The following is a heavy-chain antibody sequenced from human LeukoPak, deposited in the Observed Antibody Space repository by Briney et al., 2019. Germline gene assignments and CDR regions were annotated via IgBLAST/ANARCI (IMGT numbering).Heavy chain of an antibody. CDR2: ISTSGGST. J-gene: IGHJ6*02. D-gene: IGHD2-8*01. CDR1: GFTFSSYA. CDR3: AVLHYYAMDV. V-gene: IGHV3-23*01. Sequence: GGSLRLSCAASGFTFSSYAMSWVRQTPGKGLEWVSTISTSGGSTYYADSVKGRFTISRDNSKNTLYLQMNSLRGEDAALYYCAVLHYYAMDVWGQGTTVTVSS.